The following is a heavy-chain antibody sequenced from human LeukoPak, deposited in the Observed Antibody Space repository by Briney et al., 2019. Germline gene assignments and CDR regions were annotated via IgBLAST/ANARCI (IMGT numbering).Heavy chain of an antibody. CDR2: ISGSGGST. J-gene: IGHJ6*02. V-gene: IGHV3-23*01. CDR1: GFTFSICA. Sequence: GGSLRLSCAASGFTFSICAMSWVRQAPGKGLEWVSAISGSGGSTYYADSVKGRFTISRDNSKNTLYLQMNNLRAEDTAVYYCAKSSSYYYYGMDVWGQGTTVTVSS. CDR3: AKSSSYYYYGMDV.